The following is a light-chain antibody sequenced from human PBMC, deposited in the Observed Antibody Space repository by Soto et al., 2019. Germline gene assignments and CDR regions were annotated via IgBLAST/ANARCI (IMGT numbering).Light chain of an antibody. Sequence: DIQMTQSPSTLSASVGDRVTITCRASQSISYWLAWYQQKPGKAPKLIVYKASTLESGVPSRFSGSGSGTEFTLPISSLQPDDFATYYCHQYNSDFNNFGQGTKVEIK. CDR3: HQYNSDFNN. V-gene: IGKV1-5*03. CDR2: KAS. J-gene: IGKJ2*01. CDR1: QSISYW.